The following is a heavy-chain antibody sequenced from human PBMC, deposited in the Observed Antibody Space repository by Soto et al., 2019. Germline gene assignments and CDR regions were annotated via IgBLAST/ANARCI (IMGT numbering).Heavy chain of an antibody. CDR2: IYYSGST. Sequence: PSETLSLTCTVSGGSISSGGYYWSWIRQHPGKGLEWIGYIYYSGSTYYNPSLKSRVTISVDTSKNQFSLKLSSVTAADTAVYYCARVTMMVVAQGGDSLWFDPWGQGTLVTVSS. D-gene: IGHD2-15*01. J-gene: IGHJ5*02. V-gene: IGHV4-31*03. CDR1: GGSISSGGYY. CDR3: ARVTMMVVAQGGDSLWFDP.